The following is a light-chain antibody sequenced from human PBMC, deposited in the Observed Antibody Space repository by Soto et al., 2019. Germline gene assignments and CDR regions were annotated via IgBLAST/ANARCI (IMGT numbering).Light chain of an antibody. CDR2: EVS. CDR3: SSYTTSRNIV. CDR1: SSDVGGYNY. V-gene: IGLV2-14*01. J-gene: IGLJ1*01. Sequence: QSVQTHPASVSGSPGQAITISCTGTSSDVGGYNYVSWYQQHPGKVPKLMIFEVSNRPSGVSNRFSGSKSGNTASLTISGLQAEEEADYYCSSYTTSRNIVFGPGTKVTVL.